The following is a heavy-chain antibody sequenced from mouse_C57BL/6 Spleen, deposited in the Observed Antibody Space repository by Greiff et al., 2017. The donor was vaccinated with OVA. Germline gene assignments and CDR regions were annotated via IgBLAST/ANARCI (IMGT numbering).Heavy chain of an antibody. Sequence: VQLQESGPGLVQPSQSLSITCTVSGFSLTSYGVHWVRQSPGKGLEWLGVIWSGGSTDYNAAFISRLSISKDNSKSQVFFKMNSLQADDTAIYYCARNGGGNYVRNYAMDYWGQGTSVTVSS. CDR2: IWSGGST. CDR3: ARNGGGNYVRNYAMDY. CDR1: GFSLTSYG. J-gene: IGHJ4*01. V-gene: IGHV2-2*01. D-gene: IGHD2-1*01.